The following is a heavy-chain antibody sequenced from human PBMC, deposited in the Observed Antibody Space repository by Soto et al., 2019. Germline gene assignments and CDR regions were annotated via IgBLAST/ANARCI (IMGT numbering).Heavy chain of an antibody. J-gene: IGHJ5*02. D-gene: IGHD6-19*01. CDR2: IWYDGSNK. CDR3: AREGIAVAGPLYNWFDP. CDR1: GFTFSSYT. V-gene: IGHV3-33*08. Sequence: GGSLRLSCTASGFTFSSYTMNWVRQAPGKGLEWVAVIWYDGSNKYYADSVKGRFTISRDNSKNTLYLQMNSLRAEDTAVYYCAREGIAVAGPLYNWFDPWGQGTLVTVSS.